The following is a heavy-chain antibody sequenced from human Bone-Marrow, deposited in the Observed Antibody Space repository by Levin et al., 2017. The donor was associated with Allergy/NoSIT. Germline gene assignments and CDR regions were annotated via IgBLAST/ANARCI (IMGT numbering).Heavy chain of an antibody. J-gene: IGHJ4*02. CDR2: TYYRSKWYN. V-gene: IGHV6-1*01. Sequence: SETLSLTCAISGDSVSSNSAAWNWIRQSPSRGLEWLGRTYYRSKWYNDYAVSVKSRITINPDTSKNQFSLQLNSVTPEDTAVYYCASARKYSSSSRLDYWGQGTLVTVSA. D-gene: IGHD6-6*01. CDR3: ASARKYSSSSRLDY. CDR1: GDSVSSNSAA.